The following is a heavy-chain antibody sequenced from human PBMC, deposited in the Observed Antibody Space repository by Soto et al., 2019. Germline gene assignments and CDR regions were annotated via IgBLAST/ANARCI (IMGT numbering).Heavy chain of an antibody. J-gene: IGHJ3*02. CDR3: ARGGGEYSSSWYVVFDI. V-gene: IGHV1-69*01. CDR1: GGTFSSYA. D-gene: IGHD6-13*01. CDR2: IIPIFGTA. Sequence: QVQLVQSGAEVKKPGSSVKVSCKASGGTFSSYAISWVRQAPGQGLEWMGGIIPIFGTANYAQKFQGRVTITADESTSTAYMELSSLRSEDTAVYYCARGGGEYSSSWYVVFDIWGQGTMVTVSS.